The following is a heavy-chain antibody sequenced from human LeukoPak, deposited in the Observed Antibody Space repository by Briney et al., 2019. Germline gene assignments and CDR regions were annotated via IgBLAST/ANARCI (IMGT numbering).Heavy chain of an antibody. CDR3: AKVFRRWELANAFDI. Sequence: PGGSLRLSCAASGFTFDDYAMHWVRQAPGKGLEWVSGISWNSGSIGYADSVKGRFTISRDNSKNTLYLQMNSLRAEDTAVYYCAKVFRRWELANAFDIWGQGTMVTVSS. D-gene: IGHD1-26*01. CDR2: ISWNSGSI. J-gene: IGHJ3*02. CDR1: GFTFDDYA. V-gene: IGHV3-9*01.